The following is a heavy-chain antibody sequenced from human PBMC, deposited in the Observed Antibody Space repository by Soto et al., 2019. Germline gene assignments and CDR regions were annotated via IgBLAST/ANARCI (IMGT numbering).Heavy chain of an antibody. CDR1: GGSISSYY. CDR3: ARADGVFRQYYFDY. Sequence: SETLSLTCTVSGGSISSYYWSWIRQPPGKGLEWIGYIYYSGSTNYNPSLKSRVTISVDTSKNQFSLKLSSVTAADTAVYYCARADGVFRQYYFDYWGQGTLVTVSS. D-gene: IGHD4-17*01. J-gene: IGHJ4*02. V-gene: IGHV4-59*01. CDR2: IYYSGST.